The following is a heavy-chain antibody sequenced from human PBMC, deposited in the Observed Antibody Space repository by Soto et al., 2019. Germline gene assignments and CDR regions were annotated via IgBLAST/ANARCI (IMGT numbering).Heavy chain of an antibody. D-gene: IGHD3-3*01. J-gene: IGHJ6*03. CDR1: GYTFTSYA. V-gene: IGHV1-3*01. Sequence: ASVKVSCKASGYTFTSYAIHWVRQAPGQRLEWMGWINAGNGNTKYSQKFQGRVTITRDTSASTAYMELSSLRSEDTAVYYCARTNTIFGVVGNYYMDVWGKGTTVTVSS. CDR2: INAGNGNT. CDR3: ARTNTIFGVVGNYYMDV.